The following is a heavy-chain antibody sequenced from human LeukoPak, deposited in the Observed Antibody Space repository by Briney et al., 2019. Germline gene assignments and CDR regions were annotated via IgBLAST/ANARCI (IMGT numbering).Heavy chain of an antibody. Sequence: GGSLRLSRAASGFTLSRFAMRCVREAPGRGLEWGLAICGSGGSTYYADSARGRFTISRDNSKNTLYLQMNSLRGEDTAVDYCAKSECQLLSLFDYWGQGTLVIVSS. D-gene: IGHD2-2*01. V-gene: IGHV3-23*01. CDR1: GFTLSRFA. CDR3: AKSECQLLSLFDY. J-gene: IGHJ4*02. CDR2: ICGSGGST.